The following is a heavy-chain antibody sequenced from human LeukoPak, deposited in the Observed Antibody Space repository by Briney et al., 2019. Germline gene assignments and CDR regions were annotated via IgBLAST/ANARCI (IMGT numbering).Heavy chain of an antibody. J-gene: IGHJ4*02. V-gene: IGHV4-39*07. CDR2: IYHSGST. CDR3: ASTAYGGSYYYFDY. Sequence: SETLSLTCTVSGVSISSSNSYWGWIRQPPGKGLEWFGSIYHSGSTYYNPSLKSRVPISVDTSKNQFSLKLSSVTAADTAVYYCASTAYGGSYYYFDYWGQGTLVTVSS. CDR1: GVSISSSNSY. D-gene: IGHD1-26*01.